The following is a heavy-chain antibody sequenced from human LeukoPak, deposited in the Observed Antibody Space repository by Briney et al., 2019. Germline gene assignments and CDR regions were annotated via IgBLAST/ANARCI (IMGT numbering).Heavy chain of an antibody. J-gene: IGHJ5*02. V-gene: IGHV4-39*01. CDR3: ARREGSTYYYRP. CDR2: SYYSGTS. CDR1: GGSIRSSVYY. Sequence: PSETLSLTCTVSGGSIRSSVYYWGWFRQPPGKGLEWIGSSYYSGTSYYNPSLKSRVTILVDTSKNQFSLRLSSVTAADTAVYYCARREGSTYYYRPWGQGTLVTVSS. D-gene: IGHD3-10*01.